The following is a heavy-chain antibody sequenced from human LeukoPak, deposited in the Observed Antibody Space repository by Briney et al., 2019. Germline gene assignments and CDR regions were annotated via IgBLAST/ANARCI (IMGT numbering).Heavy chain of an antibody. CDR1: GFTFSSYG. D-gene: IGHD6-19*01. J-gene: IGHJ6*01. CDR2: ISHDGSNK. Sequence: GGSLRLSCAASGFTFSSYGMHWVRQAPGKGLEWVAAISHDGSNKYYADSVKGRFTISRDNSKNTLYPQMNSLRAEDTAVYYCAKAPTSNQWLVYDYYYGMDVWGQGTSVTVSS. CDR3: AKAPTSNQWLVYDYYYGMDV. V-gene: IGHV3-30*18.